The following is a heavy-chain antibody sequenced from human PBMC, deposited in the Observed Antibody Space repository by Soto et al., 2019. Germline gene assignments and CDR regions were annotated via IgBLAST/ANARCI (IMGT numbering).Heavy chain of an antibody. CDR3: AAIRSRTISSYYYYGMDV. D-gene: IGHD3-3*01. CDR1: GGTFSSYA. V-gene: IGHV1-69*05. J-gene: IGHJ6*02. CDR2: IIPIFGTA. Sequence: GVSVKVSCKASGGTFSSYAISWVRQAPGQGLEWMGGIIPIFGTANYAQKFQDRVTITRDMSTSTAYMELSSLRSEDTAVYYCAAIRSRTISSYYYYGMDVWGQGTTVTVSS.